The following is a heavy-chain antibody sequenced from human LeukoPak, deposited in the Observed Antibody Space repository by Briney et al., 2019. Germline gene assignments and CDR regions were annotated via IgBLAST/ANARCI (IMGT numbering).Heavy chain of an antibody. D-gene: IGHD3-22*01. CDR1: GFTVSSNY. J-gene: IGHJ4*02. V-gene: IGHV3-53*01. CDR3: AKDTYYDSSGYYKGVFDY. CDR2: IYSGGST. Sequence: PGGPLRLSCAASGFTVSSNYMSWVRQAPGKGLEWVSVIYSGGSTYYADSVKGRFTISRDNSKNTLYLQMNSLRAEDTAVYYCAKDTYYDSSGYYKGVFDYWGQGTLATVSS.